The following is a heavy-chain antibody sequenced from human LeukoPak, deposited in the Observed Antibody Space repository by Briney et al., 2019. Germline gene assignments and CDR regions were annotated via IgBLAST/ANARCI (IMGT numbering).Heavy chain of an antibody. CDR2: INHSGST. CDR1: GVSFSGYY. CDR3: ARPSRGDSGYPNDAFDI. Sequence: SSETLSLTCAVYGVSFSGYYWSWIRQPPGKGLEGIGEINHSGSTNYNPSLKSRVTISVDTSKNQFSLKLSSVTGADTAVYYSARPSRGDSGYPNDAFDILGQRTMVTVSS. D-gene: IGHD5-12*01. J-gene: IGHJ3*02. V-gene: IGHV4-34*01.